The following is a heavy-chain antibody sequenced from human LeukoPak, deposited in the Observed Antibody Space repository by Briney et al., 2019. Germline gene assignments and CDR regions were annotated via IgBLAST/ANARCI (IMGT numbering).Heavy chain of an antibody. Sequence: ASVKVSCKASGYTFTSYAMNWVRQAPGQGLEWMGWINTNTGYPTYAQGFTGRFVFSLDTSVSTAYLQISSLKAEDTAVYYCARDPPISGSYYERGFDYWGQGTLVTVSS. J-gene: IGHJ4*02. CDR3: ARDPPISGSYYERGFDY. CDR2: INTNTGYP. D-gene: IGHD1-26*01. V-gene: IGHV7-4-1*02. CDR1: GYTFTSYA.